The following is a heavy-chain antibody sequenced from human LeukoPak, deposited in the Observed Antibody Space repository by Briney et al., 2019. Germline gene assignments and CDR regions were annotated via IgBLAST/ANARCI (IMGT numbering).Heavy chain of an antibody. CDR1: GFTFDDYA. D-gene: IGHD7-27*01. CDR3: AKALKLGPFDY. Sequence: GGSLRLSCAASGFTFDDYAMHWVRQAPGKDLEWVSGISWNSGSIGYADSVKGRFTISRDNAKNSLYLQMNSLRAEDTALYYCAKALKLGPFDYWGQGTLVTVSS. CDR2: ISWNSGSI. J-gene: IGHJ4*02. V-gene: IGHV3-9*01.